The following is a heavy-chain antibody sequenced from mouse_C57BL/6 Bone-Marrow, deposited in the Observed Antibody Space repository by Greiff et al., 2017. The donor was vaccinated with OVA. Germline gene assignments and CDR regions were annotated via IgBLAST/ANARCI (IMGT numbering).Heavy chain of an antibody. CDR1: GFTFSSYG. J-gene: IGHJ2*01. CDR3: ERLGGD. Sequence: EVKLQESGGDLVKPGGSLKLSCAASGFTFSSYGMSWVRQTPDKRLEWVATISSGGSYTYYPDSVKGRFTISRDNAKNTLYLQMSSLKSEDTAMYYCERLGGDWGQGTTLTVSS. V-gene: IGHV5-6*01. D-gene: IGHD4-1*01. CDR2: ISSGGSYT.